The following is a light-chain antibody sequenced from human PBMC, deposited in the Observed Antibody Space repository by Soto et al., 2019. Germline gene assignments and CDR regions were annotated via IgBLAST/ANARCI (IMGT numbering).Light chain of an antibody. CDR1: QSISSW. CDR2: KAS. V-gene: IGKV1-5*03. CDR3: QQYNSYSEA. J-gene: IGKJ1*01. Sequence: DIQMTQSTYTLSASVGDRVTITCRASQSISSWLAWYQQKPGKAPKLLIYKASSLESGVPSRFSGSGSGTEFTLTISSLQPDDFATYYCQQYNSYSEAFGQGTKVDIK.